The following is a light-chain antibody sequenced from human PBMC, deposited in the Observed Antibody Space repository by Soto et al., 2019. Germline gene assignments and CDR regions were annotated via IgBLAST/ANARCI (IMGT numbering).Light chain of an antibody. V-gene: IGKV3-15*01. CDR3: QQYGKCPLT. J-gene: IGKJ4*01. Sequence: IVMTQSPVTLSVSPGERATLSCRASQSVDNNLAWYQQKPGQAPRVLIYGASTRATGVPATFSGSGSGTDFNLTISSLQSEDFVVYYCQQYGKCPLTFGGGTKVEIK. CDR2: GAS. CDR1: QSVDNN.